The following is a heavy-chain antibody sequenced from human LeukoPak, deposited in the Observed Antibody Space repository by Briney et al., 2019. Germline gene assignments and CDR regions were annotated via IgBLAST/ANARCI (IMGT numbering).Heavy chain of an antibody. CDR2: IYYSGST. CDR1: GGSISSYY. V-gene: IGHV4-59*01. D-gene: IGHD1-26*01. Sequence: PSETLSLTYTVSGGSISSYYWSWIRQPPGKGLEWIGYIYYSGSTNYNPSLKSRVTISVDTSKNQFSLKLSSVTAADTAVYYCARCPGDAFDYWGQGTLVTVSS. CDR3: ARCPGDAFDY. J-gene: IGHJ4*02.